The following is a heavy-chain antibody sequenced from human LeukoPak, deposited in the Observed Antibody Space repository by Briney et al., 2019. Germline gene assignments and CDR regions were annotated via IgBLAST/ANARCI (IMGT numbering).Heavy chain of an antibody. J-gene: IGHJ4*02. CDR2: IYSGGST. Sequence: PGGSLRLSCAASGFTVSSNYMSWVRQAPGKGLEWVSVIYSGGSTYYADSVKGRFTISRDNSKNPLYLQMNSLRAEDTAVYYCARGNRLRPHAHFDYWGQGTLVTVSS. CDR1: GFTVSSNY. CDR3: ARGNRLRPHAHFDY. D-gene: IGHD5-12*01. V-gene: IGHV3-53*01.